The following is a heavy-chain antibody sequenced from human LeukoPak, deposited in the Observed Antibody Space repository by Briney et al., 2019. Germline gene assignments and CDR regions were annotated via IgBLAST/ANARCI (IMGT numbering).Heavy chain of an antibody. CDR3: ARGHSSSWSTNNNWFDP. J-gene: IGHJ5*02. V-gene: IGHV4-4*02. Sequence: SGTLSLTCAVAGDSISGFNWWNWVRQPPGKGLEWIGEIYHSGSTNYNPSLKSRVTISVDRSKNQFSLKLSSVTAADTAVYYCARGHSSSWSTNNNWFDPWGQGTLDTVSS. D-gene: IGHD6-13*01. CDR1: GDSISGFNW. CDR2: IYHSGST.